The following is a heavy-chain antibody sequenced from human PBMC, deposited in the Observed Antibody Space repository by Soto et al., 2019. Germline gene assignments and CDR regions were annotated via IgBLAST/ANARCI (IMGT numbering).Heavy chain of an antibody. CDR1: GFTFSDYY. CDR3: ARDLGYYDSSGYFDY. CDR2: IDSSGSII. D-gene: IGHD3-22*01. Sequence: PVGSLRLSCSASGFTFSDYYMGWIRQAPGKGLEWISYIDSSGSIIYYADSVKGRFTISRDNAKNSLYLQMNSLRAEDTAVYYCARDLGYYDSSGYFDYWGQGTLVTVSS. J-gene: IGHJ4*02. V-gene: IGHV3-11*01.